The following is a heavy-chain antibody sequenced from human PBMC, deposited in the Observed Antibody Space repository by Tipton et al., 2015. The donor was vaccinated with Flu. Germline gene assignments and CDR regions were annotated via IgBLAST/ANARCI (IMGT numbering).Heavy chain of an antibody. D-gene: IGHD2-8*02. J-gene: IGHJ4*02. CDR2: IKQDGSVK. CDR1: GFTFSSYW. CDR3: AASRGGVPFDS. Sequence: QLVQSGGGLVQPGGSLRLSCAASGFTFSSYWMHWVRQAPGKGLEWVANIKQDGSVKYYVDSVKGRFTISRDNAKNSLYLQMNSLRAEDTAVYYCAASRGGVPFDSWGQGTLLTVSS. V-gene: IGHV3-7*01.